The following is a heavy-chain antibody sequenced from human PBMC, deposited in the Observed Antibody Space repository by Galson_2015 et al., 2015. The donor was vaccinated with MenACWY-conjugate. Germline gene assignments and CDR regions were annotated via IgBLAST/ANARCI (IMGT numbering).Heavy chain of an antibody. V-gene: IGHV3-23*01. CDR3: AKSPTPHGDFFDS. J-gene: IGHJ4*02. CDR2: ISGSGGST. D-gene: IGHD4-17*01. Sequence: SLRLSCAASGFTFSPYAMSWVRQAPGKGLEWVSGISGSGGSTYYADSVKGRFTTSRDTSKNTLYLQMNSLRVEDTALYYCAKSPTPHGDFFDSWGQGTLVAVSS. CDR1: GFTFSPYA.